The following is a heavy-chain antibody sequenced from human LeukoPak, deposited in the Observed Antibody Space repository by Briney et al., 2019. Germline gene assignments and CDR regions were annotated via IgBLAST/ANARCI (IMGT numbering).Heavy chain of an antibody. Sequence: PGGSLRLSCAASGFTVSSNYMSWVRQAPGKGLEWVSVIYSGGGTYYADSVKGRFTISRDNSKNTLYLQMNSLRAEDTAVSYCARGEYQLPNFDYWGQGTLVTVSS. V-gene: IGHV3-66*02. D-gene: IGHD2-2*01. CDR3: ARGEYQLPNFDY. CDR1: GFTVSSNY. J-gene: IGHJ4*02. CDR2: IYSGGGT.